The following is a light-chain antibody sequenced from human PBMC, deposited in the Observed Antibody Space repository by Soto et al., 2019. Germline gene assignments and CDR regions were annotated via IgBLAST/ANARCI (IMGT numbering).Light chain of an antibody. Sequence: EIVMTQSPGTLSVSPGERATLSCRASQNVFSNVAWYQQRPGQPPRLLISGASTRATGVSARFSASGSGTDFTLPITSLQSEDFAVYYCQQYILWPPINFGQGTRLEIK. CDR3: QQYILWPPIN. V-gene: IGKV3-15*01. CDR1: QNVFSN. J-gene: IGKJ5*01. CDR2: GAS.